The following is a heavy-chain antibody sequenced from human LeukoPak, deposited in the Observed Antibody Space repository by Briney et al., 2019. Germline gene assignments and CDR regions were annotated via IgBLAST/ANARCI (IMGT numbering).Heavy chain of an antibody. CDR3: AKGGSEDTAMGLFDY. CDR2: ISWNSGSI. V-gene: IGHV3-9*01. D-gene: IGHD5-18*01. J-gene: IGHJ4*02. CDR1: GFTFDDYA. Sequence: GRSLRLSCAASGFTFDDYAMHWVRQAPGKGLEWVSGISWNSGSIGYADSVKGRSTISRDNAKNSLYLQMNSLRAEDTALYYCAKGGSEDTAMGLFDYWGQGTLVTVSS.